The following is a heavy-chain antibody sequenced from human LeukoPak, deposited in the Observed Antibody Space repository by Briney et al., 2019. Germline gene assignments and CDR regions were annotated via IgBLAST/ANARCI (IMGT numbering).Heavy chain of an antibody. CDR3: ARVRVGVAATPLDY. CDR1: GFTFSAYW. J-gene: IGHJ4*02. V-gene: IGHV3-7*03. D-gene: IGHD2-15*01. Sequence: PGGSLRLSCAASGFTFSAYWMSWVRQAPGKGLEWVANIKQDGSEKYYVDSVKGRFTISRDNAKNSLYLQMNSLRAEDTAVYYCARVRVGVAATPLDYWGQGTLVTVSS. CDR2: IKQDGSEK.